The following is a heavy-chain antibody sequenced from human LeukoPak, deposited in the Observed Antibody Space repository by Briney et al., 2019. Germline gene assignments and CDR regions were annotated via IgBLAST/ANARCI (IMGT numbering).Heavy chain of an antibody. CDR3: TRHKRWLQFPDAFDV. V-gene: IGHV4-59*08. J-gene: IGHJ3*01. D-gene: IGHD5-24*01. CDR1: GGPIRDFY. Sequence: SETLSLTCTVSGGPIRDFYWSWIRLPPGKGLEWIGYTYYSGSTSYNPSLESRVAISVDMSKSQFSLELSSVTAADTAIYYCTRHKRWLQFPDAFDVWGQGTMVTVSP. CDR2: TYYSGST.